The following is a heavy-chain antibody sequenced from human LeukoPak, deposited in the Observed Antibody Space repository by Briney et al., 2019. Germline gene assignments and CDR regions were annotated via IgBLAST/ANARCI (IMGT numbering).Heavy chain of an antibody. Sequence: GGSLRLSCAASGFTFSSYGMHWVRQAPGKGLEWVAFIRYDGSNKYYADSVKGRFTISRDNAKNSLYLQMNSLRAEDTAVYYLGENPENTGGGDYWGQGTLVTVSS. CDR1: GFTFSSYG. D-gene: IGHD3-16*01. J-gene: IGHJ4*02. CDR2: IRYDGSNK. V-gene: IGHV3-30*02. CDR3: GENPENTGGGDY.